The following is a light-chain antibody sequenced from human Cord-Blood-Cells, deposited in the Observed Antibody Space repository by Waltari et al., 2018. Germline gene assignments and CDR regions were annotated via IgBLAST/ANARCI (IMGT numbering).Light chain of an antibody. CDR2: RNNQRPPGSAPKLHSERMN. J-gene: IGLJ3*02. V-gene: IGLV1-47*01. Sequence: QSVLTQPPSASGTPGQRVTISCSGSSSNLGSNYVYWYQQLPGTAPKLLIYRNNQRPPGSAPKLHSERMNQRPAGVPDRFSGPEPRTPASPAISGLRSEEEPDYDCAAGEDSLSGRWVVGAGTKLPVL. CDR3: AAGEDSLSGRWV. CDR1: SSNLGSNY.